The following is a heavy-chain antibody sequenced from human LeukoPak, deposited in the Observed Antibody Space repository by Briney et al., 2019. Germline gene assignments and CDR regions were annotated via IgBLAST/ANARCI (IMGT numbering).Heavy chain of an antibody. D-gene: IGHD1-26*01. CDR1: GGSISSGGYY. CDR2: IYYSGST. CDR3: ARDRGGSYYDY. J-gene: IGHJ4*02. V-gene: IGHV4-31*03. Sequence: SETLSLTCTVSGGSISSGGYYCSWIRQHPGKGLEWIGYIYYSGSTYYNPSLKSRVTISVDTSKNQFSLKLSSVTAADTAVYYCARDRGGSYYDYWGQGTLVTVSS.